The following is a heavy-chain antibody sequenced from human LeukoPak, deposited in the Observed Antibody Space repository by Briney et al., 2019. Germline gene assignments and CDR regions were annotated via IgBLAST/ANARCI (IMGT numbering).Heavy chain of an antibody. V-gene: IGHV1-2*02. CDR2: INPNSGGT. D-gene: IGHD2-15*01. CDR1: GYTFTGYY. Sequence: ASVKVSCKASGYTFTGYYMHWVRQAPGQGLEWMGWINPNSGGTNYAQKFQGRVTMTRDTSISTAYMELSRLRSDDTAMYYCAREVGAADCFDYWGQGTLVTVSS. J-gene: IGHJ4*02. CDR3: AREVGAADCFDY.